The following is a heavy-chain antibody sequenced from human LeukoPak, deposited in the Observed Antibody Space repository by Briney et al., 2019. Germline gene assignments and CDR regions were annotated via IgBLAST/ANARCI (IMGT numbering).Heavy chain of an antibody. J-gene: IGHJ5*02. CDR1: GGSISTYY. Sequence: ETLSLTCTVSGGSISTYYWSWVRQAPGKGLEWVANIKQDGSEKYYVDSVKGRFTISRDNAKNSLYLQMNSLRAEDTAVYYCAREDYYGSGSYINWFDPWGQGTLVTVSS. CDR3: AREDYYGSGSYINWFDP. V-gene: IGHV3-7*01. D-gene: IGHD3-10*01. CDR2: IKQDGSEK.